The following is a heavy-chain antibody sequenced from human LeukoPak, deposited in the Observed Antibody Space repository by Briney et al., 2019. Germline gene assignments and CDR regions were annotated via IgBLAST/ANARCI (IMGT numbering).Heavy chain of an antibody. CDR3: AKVGYCSSAICYNSFDY. CDR1: GFTFSTYA. D-gene: IGHD2-2*02. V-gene: IGHV3-23*01. Sequence: GGSLRLSCAASGFTFSTYAMTWVRQAPGKGLEWVSIISGSGGSTYYADSVKGRFTISRDKSKSTLYLQMNSLRAEDTAVYYCAKVGYCSSAICYNSFDYWGQGTLVTVSS. J-gene: IGHJ4*02. CDR2: ISGSGGST.